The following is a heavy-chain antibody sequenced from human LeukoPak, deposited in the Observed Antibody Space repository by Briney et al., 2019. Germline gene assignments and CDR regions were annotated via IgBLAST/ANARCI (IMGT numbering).Heavy chain of an antibody. CDR3: ARTEYCIRGSCYGLAFDV. D-gene: IGHD2-15*01. Sequence: SGGSLRLSCAASGFTFSSYSMNWVRQAPGKGLEWVSSISSSSSYIYYADSVKGRFTISRDNAKNSLYLQMNSLRTDDTAMYYCARTEYCIRGSCYGLAFDVWGQGTMVTVSS. CDR1: GFTFSSYS. CDR2: ISSSSSYI. J-gene: IGHJ3*01. V-gene: IGHV3-21*01.